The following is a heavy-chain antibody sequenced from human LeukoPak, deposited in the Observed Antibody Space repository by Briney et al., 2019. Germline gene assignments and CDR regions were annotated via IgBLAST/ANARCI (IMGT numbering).Heavy chain of an antibody. Sequence: PGGSLRLSCAASGFTFRSYWMHWVRQAPGKGLVWVSRINSDGRSTSYADSVKGRFTISRDNAKNTLCLQINSLRAEDTALYYCARDGVYGGSGYDYWGQGTRVTVSS. J-gene: IGHJ4*02. D-gene: IGHD3-22*01. CDR2: INSDGRST. CDR3: ARDGVYGGSGYDY. CDR1: GFTFRSYW. V-gene: IGHV3-74*01.